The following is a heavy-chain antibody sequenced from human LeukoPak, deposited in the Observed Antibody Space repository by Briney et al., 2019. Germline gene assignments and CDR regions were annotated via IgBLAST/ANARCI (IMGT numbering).Heavy chain of an antibody. V-gene: IGHV3-21*01. CDR1: GFTFSSYG. D-gene: IGHD2-2*01. CDR2: ISSSSSYI. Sequence: GGSLRLSCAASGFTFSSYGMNWVRQAPGKGLEWVSSISSSSSYIYYADSVKGRFTISRDNAKNSLYLQMNSLRAEDTAVYYCATTGRRYCSSTSCYPSGGTFDYWGQGTLVTVSS. J-gene: IGHJ4*02. CDR3: ATTGRRYCSSTSCYPSGGTFDY.